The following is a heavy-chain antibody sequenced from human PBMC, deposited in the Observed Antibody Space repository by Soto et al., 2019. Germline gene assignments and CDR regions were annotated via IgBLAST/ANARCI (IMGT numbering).Heavy chain of an antibody. J-gene: IGHJ3*02. V-gene: IGHV4-34*01. D-gene: IGHD2-15*01. CDR1: GGSFSGYY. Sequence: QVQLQQWGAGLLKPSETLSLTCAVYGGSFSGYYWSWIRQPPGKGLEWIGEINHSGSTNYNPSLKRQVTISVDTSKNQVSLKLSSVTAADTAVYYCARWAVDKRISCSGGSCYFAFDIWGQGTMVTVSS. CDR3: ARWAVDKRISCSGGSCYFAFDI. CDR2: INHSGST.